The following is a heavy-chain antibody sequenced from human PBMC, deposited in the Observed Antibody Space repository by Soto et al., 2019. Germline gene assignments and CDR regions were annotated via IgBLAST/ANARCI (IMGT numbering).Heavy chain of an antibody. Sequence: ASVKVSCKASGYTFTGYYMHWVRQAPGQGLEWMGWINPNSGGTNYAQKFQGWVTMTRDTSISTAYMELSRLRSDDTAVYYWAKQWLVRAYGRDVWGKGPTVTASS. CDR3: AKQWLVRAYGRDV. D-gene: IGHD6-19*01. V-gene: IGHV1-2*04. J-gene: IGHJ6*04. CDR1: GYTFTGYY. CDR2: INPNSGGT.